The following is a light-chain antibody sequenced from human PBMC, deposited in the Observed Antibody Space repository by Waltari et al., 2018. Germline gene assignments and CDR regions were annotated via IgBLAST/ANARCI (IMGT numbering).Light chain of an antibody. CDR2: AAS. V-gene: IGKV1-39*01. J-gene: IGKJ2*01. Sequence: DIQMTQSPSSLSASVGDRVTITCRASQNIDSDLNWYQQEPGKAPRLLIYAASSLQRGVPSRFSGSGSGTDFTLTVSSLQPEDFAIYYCQQSYTTPPMYTFGQGTKLEIK. CDR1: QNIDSD. CDR3: QQSYTTPPMYT.